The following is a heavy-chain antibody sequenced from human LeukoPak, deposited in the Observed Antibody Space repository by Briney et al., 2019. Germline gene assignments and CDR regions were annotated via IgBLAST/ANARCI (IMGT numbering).Heavy chain of an antibody. J-gene: IGHJ4*02. V-gene: IGHV4-34*01. CDR2: INHSGST. D-gene: IGHD5-12*01. CDR3: ARDSGYSGYSDY. Sequence: SETLSLTCAVYVGSFSGYYWSWIRQPPGKGLEWIGEINHSGSTNYNPSLKSRVTISVDTSRTQFSLKLSSVTAADTAVYYCARDSGYSGYSDYWGQGTLVTVSS. CDR1: VGSFSGYY.